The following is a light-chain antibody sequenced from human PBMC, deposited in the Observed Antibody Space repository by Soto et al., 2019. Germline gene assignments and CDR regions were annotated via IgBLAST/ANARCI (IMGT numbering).Light chain of an antibody. CDR1: SSDIGNYNL. J-gene: IGLJ2*01. V-gene: IGLV2-23*01. Sequence: QSALTQPASVSGSPGQSITISCTGTSSDIGNYNLVSWYQQHPGKAPKLIIYEGSKRPSGVSNRFSASKSGNTASLTISGLQAEDGADYYCCSFAGSTPSFGGGTKLPVL. CDR2: EGS. CDR3: CSFAGSTPS.